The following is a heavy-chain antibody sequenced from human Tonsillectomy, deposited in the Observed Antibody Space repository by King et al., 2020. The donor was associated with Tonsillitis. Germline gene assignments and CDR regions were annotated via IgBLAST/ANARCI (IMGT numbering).Heavy chain of an antibody. V-gene: IGHV3-20*04. CDR2: INWNGGST. Sequence: DVQLVESGGGVVRPGGSLRLSCAASGFTFDDYGMSWVRQAPGKGLEWVSHINWNGGSTGYADSVRGRFTVSRDNAKNSLYLQMNSLRAEDTALYYCARVGAHIVVVTAIPSLFDYWGQGTLVTVSS. CDR1: GFTFDDYG. D-gene: IGHD2-21*02. CDR3: ARVGAHIVVVTAIPSLFDY. J-gene: IGHJ4*02.